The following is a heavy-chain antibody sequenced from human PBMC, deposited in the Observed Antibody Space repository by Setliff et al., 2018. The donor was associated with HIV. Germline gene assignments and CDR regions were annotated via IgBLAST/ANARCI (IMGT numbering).Heavy chain of an antibody. CDR2: INAGNGNT. D-gene: IGHD3-3*01. CDR3: ARSRSRYYNFWSGYYVPPFDY. V-gene: IGHV1-3*01. J-gene: IGHJ4*02. Sequence: ASVKVSCKASGYTFTSYAMHWVRQAPGQRLEWMGWINAGNGNTKYSQKFQGRVTITRDTPASTAYMELSSLRSEDTAVYYCARSRSRYYNFWSGYYVPPFDYWGQGTLVTVS. CDR1: GYTFTSYA.